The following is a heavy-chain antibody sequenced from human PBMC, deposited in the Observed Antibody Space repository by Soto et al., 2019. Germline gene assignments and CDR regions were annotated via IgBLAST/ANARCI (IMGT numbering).Heavy chain of an antibody. CDR2: ISAYNGNT. J-gene: IGHJ4*02. CDR3: ARESSSSCHDY. D-gene: IGHD6-13*01. V-gene: IGHV1-18*01. Sequence: QVQLVQSGAEVKNPGASVKVSCNASGYTFTSYGISWVRQAPGQGLEWMGWISAYNGNTDYAQKLQGRVTMTHETSTSKAYMELRSLRYEDTAVYYCARESSSSCHDYWGQGTLVTVSS. CDR1: GYTFTSYG.